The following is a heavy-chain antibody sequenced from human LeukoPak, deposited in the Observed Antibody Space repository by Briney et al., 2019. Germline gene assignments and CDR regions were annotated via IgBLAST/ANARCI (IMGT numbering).Heavy chain of an antibody. Sequence: PGGSLRLSCAASGFTFSDHYMDWVRQAPGKGLEWVGRTRNKANSYTTEYAASVIGRFTISRDDSKNTLYLQMNSLKTEDTAVYYCTTETHHYYDSSGTPYYYYYMDVWGKGTTVTVSS. J-gene: IGHJ6*03. CDR2: TRNKANSYTT. CDR3: TTETHHYYDSSGTPYYYYYMDV. CDR1: GFTFSDHY. V-gene: IGHV3-72*01. D-gene: IGHD3-22*01.